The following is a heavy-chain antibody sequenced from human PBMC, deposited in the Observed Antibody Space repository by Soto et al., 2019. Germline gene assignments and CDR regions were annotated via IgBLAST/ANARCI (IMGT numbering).Heavy chain of an antibody. Sequence: QVQLVQSGAEVKKPGSSVKVSCKASGGTFSSYAISWVRQAPGQGLEWMGGIIPIFGTANYAQKFQGRVTITADESTSTAYMELSSLRSEDTAVYYCARCLGLGGDTAMVMYNWFDPWGQGTLVTVSS. J-gene: IGHJ5*02. CDR3: ARCLGLGGDTAMVMYNWFDP. D-gene: IGHD5-18*01. CDR1: GGTFSSYA. V-gene: IGHV1-69*01. CDR2: IIPIFGTA.